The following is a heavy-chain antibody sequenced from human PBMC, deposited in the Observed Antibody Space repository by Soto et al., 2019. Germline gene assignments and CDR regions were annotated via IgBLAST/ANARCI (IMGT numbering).Heavy chain of an antibody. Sequence: SETLSLTCAVYGASLSGYSWSWIRQPPGKGLEWIGELNHSGSTNYNPSLKSRVTISVDTSRNQFSLKLSSVTAADTAVYYCARVGYCSTTSCYNFDYWGQGTLVT. J-gene: IGHJ4*02. D-gene: IGHD2-2*01. CDR1: GASLSGYS. V-gene: IGHV4-34*01. CDR2: LNHSGST. CDR3: ARVGYCSTTSCYNFDY.